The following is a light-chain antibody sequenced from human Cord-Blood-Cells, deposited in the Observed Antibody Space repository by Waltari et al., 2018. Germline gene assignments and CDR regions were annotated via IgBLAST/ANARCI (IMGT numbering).Light chain of an antibody. J-gene: IGLJ3*02. CDR2: DVS. V-gene: IGLV2-14*01. Sequence: QSALTQPASVSGSPGQSITISCTGTSSDVGGYNYVSWYQQHPGKAPKLMIYDVSKRPSGVYKRFSCSKSGNAAYLTSSGLQAEDEADYYCSSYASSSTWVFGGGTKLTVL. CDR1: SSDVGGYNY. CDR3: SSYASSSTWV.